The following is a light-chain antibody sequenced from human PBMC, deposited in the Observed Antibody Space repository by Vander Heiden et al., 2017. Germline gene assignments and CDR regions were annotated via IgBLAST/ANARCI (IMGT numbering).Light chain of an antibody. CDR3: GTWHSNSKTRV. CDR2: YHSDSNK. CDR1: SGFSVGDFW. V-gene: IGLV5-52*01. Sequence: QPVLSQPSYHSASSGASVRLTCMLCSGFSVGDFWIRVYQQEPGNPPRDRLYYHSDSNKGQGSGVPSRFSGSNDASANAGILRISGLQPEDEAGYYCGTWHSNSKTRVFGGGTKLTVL. J-gene: IGLJ3*02.